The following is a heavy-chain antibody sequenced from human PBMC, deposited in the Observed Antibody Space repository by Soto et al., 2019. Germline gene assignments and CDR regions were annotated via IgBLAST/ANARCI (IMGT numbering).Heavy chain of an antibody. J-gene: IGHJ4*01. Sequence: GGSLRLSCSASVVIVTNYYMGWVRQAPGKRLEWVSFTYGGGSTYYADSVKGRFTISRDNSKTTLYLQMNSLRAEDTAVYYCAQDDRSSSSSNYFDYWGHGPLVTVS. D-gene: IGHD6-6*01. V-gene: IGHV3-53*01. CDR2: TYGGGST. CDR3: AQDDRSSSSSNYFDY. CDR1: VVIVTNYY.